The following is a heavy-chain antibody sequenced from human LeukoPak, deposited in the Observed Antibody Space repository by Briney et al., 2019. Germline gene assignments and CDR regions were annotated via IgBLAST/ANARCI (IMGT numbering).Heavy chain of an antibody. J-gene: IGHJ4*02. D-gene: IGHD6-19*01. Sequence: ASVKVSCKASGYTFTSYGISWVRQAPGQGLEWMGIINPSGGSTSYAQKFQGRVTMTRDTSTSTVYMELSSLRSEDTAVYYCARDSLAVAGTNFDYRGQGTLVTVSS. CDR3: ARDSLAVAGTNFDY. CDR2: INPSGGST. V-gene: IGHV1-46*01. CDR1: GYTFTSYG.